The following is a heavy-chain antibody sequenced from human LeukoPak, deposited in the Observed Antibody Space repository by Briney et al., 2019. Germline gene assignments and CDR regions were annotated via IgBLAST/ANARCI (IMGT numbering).Heavy chain of an antibody. CDR3: AKDLRGEPGKFDWLLLPNWFDP. V-gene: IGHV3-21*04. D-gene: IGHD3-9*01. Sequence: GGSLRLSCAASGFTFSSYSMNWVRQAPGKGLEWVSSISSSSSYIYYADSVKGRFTISRDNSKNTLYLQMNSLRAEDTAVYYCAKDLRGEPGKFDWLLLPNWFDPWGQGTLVTVSS. J-gene: IGHJ5*02. CDR2: ISSSSSYI. CDR1: GFTFSSYS.